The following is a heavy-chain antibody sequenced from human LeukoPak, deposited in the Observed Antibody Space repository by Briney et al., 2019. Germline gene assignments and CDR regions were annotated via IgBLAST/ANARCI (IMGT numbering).Heavy chain of an antibody. Sequence: HPGGSLRLSCAASGFTFSSYAMSWVRQAPGKGLEWVSAISGSGGSTYYADSMKGRFTISRDNSKNTLYLQMNSLRAEDTAVYYCAKDISAEGGKNNWGQGTLVTVSS. V-gene: IGHV3-23*01. CDR3: AKDISAEGGKNN. CDR2: ISGSGGST. CDR1: GFTFSSYA. D-gene: IGHD3-16*01. J-gene: IGHJ4*02.